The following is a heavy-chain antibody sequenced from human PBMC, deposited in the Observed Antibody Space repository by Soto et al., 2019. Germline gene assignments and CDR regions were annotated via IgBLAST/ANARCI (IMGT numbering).Heavy chain of an antibody. D-gene: IGHD1-1*01. CDR2: MNPNTGNS. V-gene: IGHV1-8*01. CDR3: ARRAETNGWNGFGADKYYFDF. Sequence: ASVRVSCKASGYTFTSYDIYWVRQATGQGLEWMGWMNPNTGNSAYAQKFQGRVTVTSDTSINTVHMELSSLRSEDTAVYYCARRAETNGWNGFGADKYYFDFWGQGTLVTVSS. J-gene: IGHJ4*02. CDR1: GYTFTSYD.